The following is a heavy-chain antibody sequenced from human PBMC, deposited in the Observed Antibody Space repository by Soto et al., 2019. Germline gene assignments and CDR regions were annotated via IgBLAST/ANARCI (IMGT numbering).Heavy chain of an antibody. CDR2: ISYDGSSK. V-gene: IGHV3-30-3*01. CDR3: ASGGRGGNYYGLDV. CDR1: GFTFSSYA. Sequence: QVQLVESGGGVVQPGRSLRLSCAASGFTFSSYAMHWVRQAPGKGLEWVALISYDGSSKYYADSVKGRFTISRENSKNTLYLKINSLGAEDTAIFYCASGGRGGNYYGLDVWGQGTTVTVSS. J-gene: IGHJ6*02. D-gene: IGHD3-16*01.